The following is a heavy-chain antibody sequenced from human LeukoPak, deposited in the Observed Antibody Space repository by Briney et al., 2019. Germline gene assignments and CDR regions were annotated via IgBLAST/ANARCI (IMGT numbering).Heavy chain of an antibody. CDR2: IYTSGST. CDR1: GGSISSGSYY. D-gene: IGHD2-8*01. V-gene: IGHV4-61*02. Sequence: SETLSLTCTVSGGSISSGSYYWSWIRQPAGKGVEWIGRIYTSGSTNYNPSLKSRVTISVDTSKNPFPLKLTSVTAADTAVYYCARDRMLWGQGTLVTVSS. CDR3: ARDRML. J-gene: IGHJ4*02.